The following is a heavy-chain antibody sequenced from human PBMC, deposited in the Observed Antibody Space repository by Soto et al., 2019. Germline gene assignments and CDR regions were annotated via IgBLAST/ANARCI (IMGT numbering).Heavy chain of an antibody. V-gene: IGHV4-59*01. D-gene: IGHD3-16*01. J-gene: IGHJ4*02. CDR2: IYYSGST. CDR3: ARRYGGNFDY. CDR1: GGSISSYY. Sequence: QVQLQESGQGLVKPSETLSLTCTVSGGSISSYYWSWIRQPPGKGLEWIGYIYYSGSTNYNPSLKSRVTISVDTPKNHFSPKLSSVTAADTAVYYCARRYGGNFDYWGPGTLVTVSS.